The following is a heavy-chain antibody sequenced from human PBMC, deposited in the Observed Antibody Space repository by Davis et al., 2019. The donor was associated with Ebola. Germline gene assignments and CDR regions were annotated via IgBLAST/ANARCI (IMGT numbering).Heavy chain of an antibody. CDR1: GGSISSYY. V-gene: IGHV4-59*08. D-gene: IGHD7-27*01. Sequence: SETLSLTCTVSGGSISSYYWSCIRQLPGQGLGWNGYIYYSGSPNSNPSLKSRSTISVDTSKNQSSLKLRSVTAADTAVYYCARRGWGGVGVWYFDLWGRGTLVTVSS. J-gene: IGHJ2*01. CDR3: ARRGWGGVGVWYFDL. CDR2: IYYSGSP.